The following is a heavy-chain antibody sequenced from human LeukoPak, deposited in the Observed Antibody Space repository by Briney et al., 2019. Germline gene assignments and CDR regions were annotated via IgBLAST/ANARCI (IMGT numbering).Heavy chain of an antibody. J-gene: IGHJ4*02. CDR3: ARVLGLFRGSPFDY. Sequence: ASVKVSCKASGGTFSSYAISWVRQAPGQGLEWMGRIIPILGIANYAQRFQGRVTITADKSTSTAYMELSSLRSEDTAVYYCARVLGLFRGSPFDYWGQGTLVTVSS. CDR2: IIPILGIA. CDR1: GGTFSSYA. V-gene: IGHV1-69*04. D-gene: IGHD3-16*01.